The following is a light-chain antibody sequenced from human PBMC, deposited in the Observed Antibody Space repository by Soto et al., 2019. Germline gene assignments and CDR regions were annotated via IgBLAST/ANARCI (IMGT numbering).Light chain of an antibody. Sequence: EIVLTQSPATLSLSPGERATLSCRASQSVSSYLAWYQQKPGQAPRLLIYDASNRATGIPARFSGSGSGTDFTLTISSLEPEDFAVYYCQQRSNWLPGVTFGQRTLLEIK. CDR3: QQRSNWLPGVT. CDR2: DAS. J-gene: IGKJ5*01. CDR1: QSVSSY. V-gene: IGKV3-11*01.